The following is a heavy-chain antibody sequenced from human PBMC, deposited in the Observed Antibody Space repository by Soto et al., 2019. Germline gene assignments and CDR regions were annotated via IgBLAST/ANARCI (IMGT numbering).Heavy chain of an antibody. D-gene: IGHD2-15*01. CDR1: GCIFRGYS. Sequence: GGSLRLSCAASGCIFRGYSMNWIRQAPGRGLVWVSRTNGDGSNKYYADSVKGRFTISRDNSKNTLYLLMNSLRAEDTAVYYCARDLLVVVAATHYYYYYGMDVWGQGTTVTVSS. CDR3: ARDLLVVVAATHYYYYYGMDV. J-gene: IGHJ6*02. CDR2: TNGDGSNK. V-gene: IGHV3-74*01.